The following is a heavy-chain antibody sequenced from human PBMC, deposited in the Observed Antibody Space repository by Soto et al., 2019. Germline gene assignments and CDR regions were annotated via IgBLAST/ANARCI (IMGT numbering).Heavy chain of an antibody. D-gene: IGHD1-26*01. V-gene: IGHV1-18*01. J-gene: IGHJ5*02. CDR3: ARLVGPTSSDNWFDP. Sequence: VKLEQSGAEVKKPGASVKVSCKASGYTFFSYGITWVRQAPGQGLEWMGWVSGYNGHTNYAQKFQGRVTMTRDISTTTAYMELRNLRSDDTAVYYCARLVGPTSSDNWFDPWGQGTLVTVSS. CDR2: VSGYNGHT. CDR1: GYTFFSYG.